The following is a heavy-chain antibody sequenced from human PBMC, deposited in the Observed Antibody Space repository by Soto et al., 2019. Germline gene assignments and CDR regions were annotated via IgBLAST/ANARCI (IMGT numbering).Heavy chain of an antibody. D-gene: IGHD4-17*01. V-gene: IGHV3-48*03. Sequence: GGSLRLSCAASGFTFSSYEMNWVRQAPGKGLEWVSYISSSGSTIYYADSVKGRFTISRDNAKNSLYLQLNSLRAADTAVYYWARGLMDYGDYGYGLAVWGQGTTGTASS. CDR2: ISSSGSTI. CDR3: ARGLMDYGDYGYGLAV. J-gene: IGHJ6*02. CDR1: GFTFSSYE.